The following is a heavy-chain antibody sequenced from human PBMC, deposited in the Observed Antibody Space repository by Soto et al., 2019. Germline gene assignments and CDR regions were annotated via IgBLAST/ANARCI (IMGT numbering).Heavy chain of an antibody. CDR3: ARDSDGSGDV. CDR1: GFTFSDHY. Sequence: TGGSLRLSCAASGFTFSDHYMDWVRQAPGKGLEWVGRTKNKANSYTTEYAASVKGRFSISRDDSKNSLYLQMNSLKTEDTAVYYCARDSDGSGDVWGKGTTVTVSS. V-gene: IGHV3-72*01. CDR2: TKNKANSYTT. D-gene: IGHD3-10*01. J-gene: IGHJ6*04.